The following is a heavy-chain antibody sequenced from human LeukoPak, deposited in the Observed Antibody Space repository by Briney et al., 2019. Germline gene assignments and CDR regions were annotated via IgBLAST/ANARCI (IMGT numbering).Heavy chain of an antibody. Sequence: PGGSLRLSCPAAGFNLESHGMNWVRQAPGKGLAWMRFIRHDESYNYHADSVKGRFTISRDNSRNTLYLQMNSLRAEDAAVYYCAKSGGSGRADYWGQGTLVTVSS. J-gene: IGHJ4*02. CDR3: AKSGGSGRADY. CDR1: GFNLESHG. D-gene: IGHD3-10*01. V-gene: IGHV3-30*02. CDR2: IRHDESYN.